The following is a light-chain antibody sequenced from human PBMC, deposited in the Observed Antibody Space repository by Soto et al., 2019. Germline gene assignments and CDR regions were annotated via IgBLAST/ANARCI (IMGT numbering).Light chain of an antibody. Sequence: DIQMTQSPSSLSASVGDSVTITCRASQNIETYLNWYQVKPGKAPKLLLSVAPGFQGEVPSYFSGSGSGTDFTLTLSSLQPEDFATYYCQQSYSSPRTFGQGTKVDIK. V-gene: IGKV1-39*01. CDR2: VAP. J-gene: IGKJ1*01. CDR3: QQSYSSPRT. CDR1: QNIETY.